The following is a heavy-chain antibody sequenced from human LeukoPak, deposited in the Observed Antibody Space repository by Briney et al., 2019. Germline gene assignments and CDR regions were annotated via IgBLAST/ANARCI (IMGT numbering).Heavy chain of an antibody. Sequence: PQGTLRLSSAASRFDPCTYEMNGARQGPGQGLEWIADITISGHTKNYADSVKGRFSISRDNARTSPYLQMHSLRVEDTGVYYCARGDPHADLWGQGTLVTVSS. J-gene: IGHJ5*02. CDR2: ITISGHTK. CDR1: RFDPCTYE. CDR3: ARGDPHADL. D-gene: IGHD5-24*01. V-gene: IGHV3-48*03.